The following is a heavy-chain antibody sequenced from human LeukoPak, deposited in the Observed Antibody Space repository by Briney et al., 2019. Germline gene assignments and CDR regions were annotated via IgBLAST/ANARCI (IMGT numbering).Heavy chain of an antibody. D-gene: IGHD3-10*01. Sequence: PSETLSLTCTVSGGSISSTRHYWGWIRQPPGKGLEWIGSIFYSGSTNYNPSLKSRVTISVDTSKNQFSLKLSSVTAADTAVYYCAKLRILLWFGEWFDPWGQGTLVTVSS. CDR2: IFYSGST. CDR1: GGSISSTRHY. V-gene: IGHV4-39*07. J-gene: IGHJ5*02. CDR3: AKLRILLWFGEWFDP.